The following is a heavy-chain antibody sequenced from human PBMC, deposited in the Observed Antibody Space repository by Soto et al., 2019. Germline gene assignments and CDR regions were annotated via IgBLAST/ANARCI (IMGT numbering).Heavy chain of an antibody. CDR2: ISAYNGNT. CDR1: GYTFTSYG. Sequence: QVQLVQSGAEVKKPGASVKVSCKASGYTFTSYGISWVRQAPGQGLEWMGWISAYNGNTNYAQKPRGRVTMTTDTSTSTAYMELRSLRSDDTAVYYCARDRPVPYYDILTGYTDAFDIWGQGTMVTVSS. J-gene: IGHJ3*02. CDR3: ARDRPVPYYDILTGYTDAFDI. D-gene: IGHD3-9*01. V-gene: IGHV1-18*01.